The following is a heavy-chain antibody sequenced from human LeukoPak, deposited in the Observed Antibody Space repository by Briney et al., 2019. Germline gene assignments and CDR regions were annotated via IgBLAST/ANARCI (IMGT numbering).Heavy chain of an antibody. D-gene: IGHD6-19*01. Sequence: PGGSLRLSCAASGFTFSSYSMNWVRQAPGKGLGWVSSISSSSSYIYYADSVKGRFTISRDNAKNSLYLQMNSLRAEDTAVYYCAREGLYSSGWYNYWGQGTLVTVSS. J-gene: IGHJ4*02. CDR3: AREGLYSSGWYNY. CDR1: GFTFSSYS. V-gene: IGHV3-21*01. CDR2: ISSSSSYI.